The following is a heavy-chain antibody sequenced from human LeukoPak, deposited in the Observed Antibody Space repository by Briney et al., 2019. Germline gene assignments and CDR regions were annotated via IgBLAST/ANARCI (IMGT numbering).Heavy chain of an antibody. CDR1: GYTFTSHY. Sequence: GASVTVSFKASGYTFTSHYIHWVRQAPGQGLEWMGIINPSGGSTSYAQMFQGRVTMTRDTSTSTVYMELSSLRSEDTAVYYCGRDRGGNTYWFDPWGQGTLVTVSS. CDR3: GRDRGGNTYWFDP. V-gene: IGHV1-46*01. D-gene: IGHD4-23*01. CDR2: INPSGGST. J-gene: IGHJ5*02.